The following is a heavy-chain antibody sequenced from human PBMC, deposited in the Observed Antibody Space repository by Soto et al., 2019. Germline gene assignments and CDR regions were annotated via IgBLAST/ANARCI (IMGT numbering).Heavy chain of an antibody. D-gene: IGHD2-2*01. CDR2: IIPIFGTA. CDR1: GGTFSSYA. Sequence: ASVKVSCKASGGTFSSYAISWVRQAPGQGLEWMGGIIPIFGTANYAQKFQGRVTITADESTSTAYMELSSLRSEDTAVYYCARAPTPLVVVPAAMGLWYFDLWGRGTLVTVSS. V-gene: IGHV1-69*13. J-gene: IGHJ2*01. CDR3: ARAPTPLVVVPAAMGLWYFDL.